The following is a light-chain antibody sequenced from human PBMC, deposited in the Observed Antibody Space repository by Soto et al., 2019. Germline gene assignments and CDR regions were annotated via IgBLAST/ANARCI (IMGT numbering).Light chain of an antibody. V-gene: IGKV1-5*03. Sequence: DIPMTQSPSTLSGSVGDRVKITCRASQTISSWLAWYQKKPGKAPNLLIYKASTLKSGVPSRFSGSGSGTEFTLTISSLQTDDFATYECQHYNSYSEAFGQGTKVDIK. CDR3: QHYNSYSEA. J-gene: IGKJ1*01. CDR2: KAS. CDR1: QTISSW.